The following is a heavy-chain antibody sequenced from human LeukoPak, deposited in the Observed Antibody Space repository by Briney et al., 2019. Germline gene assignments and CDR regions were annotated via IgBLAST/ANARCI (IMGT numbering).Heavy chain of an antibody. Sequence: GGSLRLSCAASGFTFSTYWMSWVRQAPGKGLEWVANIKRDGSEKYYVDSVKGRFTISRDNAKNSLYVEMNSLRVEDTAVYYCARDDQAWYFDLWGRGALVTVSS. D-gene: IGHD2-2*01. CDR1: GFTFSTYW. CDR3: ARDDQAWYFDL. CDR2: IKRDGSEK. V-gene: IGHV3-7*01. J-gene: IGHJ2*01.